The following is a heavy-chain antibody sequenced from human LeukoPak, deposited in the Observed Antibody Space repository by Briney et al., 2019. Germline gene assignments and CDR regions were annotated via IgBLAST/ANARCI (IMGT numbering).Heavy chain of an antibody. V-gene: IGHV1-18*01. Sequence: ASVKVSCKASGYTFNTYGITWVRQAPGQGLEWMGRISGNNGKTKYAQKLQDRVTMTTDTSTTTAYMELSSLRSDDTAVYYCARESYYDILTGYYNYSDYWGQGTLVTVSS. CDR3: ARESYYDILTGYYNYSDY. J-gene: IGHJ4*02. CDR2: ISGNNGKT. CDR1: GYTFNTYG. D-gene: IGHD3-9*01.